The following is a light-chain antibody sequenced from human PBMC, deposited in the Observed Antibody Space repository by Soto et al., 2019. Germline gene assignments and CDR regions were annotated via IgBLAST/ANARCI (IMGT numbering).Light chain of an antibody. CDR2: VAS. V-gene: IGKV3-20*01. CDR3: EQYYNWPWT. CDR1: QSVSNNY. J-gene: IGKJ1*01. Sequence: EIVLTQSPGTLSLSPGERATLSCRASQSVSNNYLAWYQQKPGQAPRLLIYVASSRATGLPDRVSVSGSGTEFTLTISSLQSEEFAVYYCEQYYNWPWTFGQGTKVDIK.